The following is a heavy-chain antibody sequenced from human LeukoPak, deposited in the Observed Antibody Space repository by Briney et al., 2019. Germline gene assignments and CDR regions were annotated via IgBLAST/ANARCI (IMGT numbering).Heavy chain of an antibody. CDR3: ARDDHELGYCSGSSCSAASA. V-gene: IGHV1-69*05. CDR1: GGTFSSYA. D-gene: IGHD2-8*02. Sequence: SVKVSCKASGGTFSSYAISWVRQAPGQGLEWMGRIIPIFGTANYAQKFQGRVTITTDESTSTAYMELSSLRSEDTAVYYCARDDHELGYCSGSSCSAASAWGKGTTVTVSS. CDR2: IIPIFGTA. J-gene: IGHJ6*04.